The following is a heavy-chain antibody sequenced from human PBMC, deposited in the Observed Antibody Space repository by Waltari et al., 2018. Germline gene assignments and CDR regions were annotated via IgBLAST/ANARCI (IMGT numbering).Heavy chain of an antibody. CDR3: ARASDGSYPFDT. CDR2: IYYSGNT. CDR1: GGSVNSGGYY. J-gene: IGHJ4*02. V-gene: IGHV4-31*03. Sequence: QVQLQESGPTLVKSSQTLSLTCSVSGGSVNSGGYYWSCVRQRPGRGLEWIGHIYYSGNTIYNPSLESRLTISVDTSKNEFSLRLSSLTAADTAVYYCARASDGSYPFDTWGQGTLVTVSS. D-gene: IGHD1-26*01.